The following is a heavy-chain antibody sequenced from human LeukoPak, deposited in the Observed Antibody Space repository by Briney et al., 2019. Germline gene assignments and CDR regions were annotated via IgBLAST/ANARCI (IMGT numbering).Heavy chain of an antibody. CDR3: AKVRYSSGWPEFDY. D-gene: IGHD6-19*01. CDR2: ISSSSTTI. V-gene: IGHV3-48*02. J-gene: IGHJ4*02. CDR1: GFTFSSYS. Sequence: GGSLRLSCAASGFTFSSYSLSWVRQAPRKGLEWVSYISSSSTTIYYADSVKGRFTISRDNAKSSLYLQMNSLRDEDTAVYYCAKVRYSSGWPEFDYWGQGTLVTVSS.